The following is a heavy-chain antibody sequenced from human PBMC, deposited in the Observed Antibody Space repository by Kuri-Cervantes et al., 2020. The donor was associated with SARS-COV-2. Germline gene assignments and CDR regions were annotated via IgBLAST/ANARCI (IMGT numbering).Heavy chain of an antibody. D-gene: IGHD6-13*01. Sequence: ASVKVSCKASGYTFPSYYMHWVRQAPGQGLEWMGKINRSGGSTSYAQKFQGRVTMTRDTTTSTVYMVLSSLRSEDTPVYYCARTRIAAAGIDALDIWGQGTMVTVSS. V-gene: IGHV1-46*01. CDR1: GYTFPSYY. CDR3: ARTRIAAAGIDALDI. CDR2: INRSGGST. J-gene: IGHJ3*02.